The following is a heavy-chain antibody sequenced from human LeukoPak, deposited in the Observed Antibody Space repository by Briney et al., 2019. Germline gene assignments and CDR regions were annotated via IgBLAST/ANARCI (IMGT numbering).Heavy chain of an antibody. CDR2: IYYSGGT. Sequence: KTSETLSLTCTVSGGSISSGDYYRSWIRQPPGKGLEWIGYIYYSGGTYYNPSLKSRVTISVDTSKNQFSLKLSSVTAADTAVYYCASGDTAMVAEPAWVDYWGQGTLVTVSS. D-gene: IGHD5-18*01. J-gene: IGHJ4*02. CDR3: ASGDTAMVAEPAWVDY. CDR1: GGSISSGDYY. V-gene: IGHV4-30-4*01.